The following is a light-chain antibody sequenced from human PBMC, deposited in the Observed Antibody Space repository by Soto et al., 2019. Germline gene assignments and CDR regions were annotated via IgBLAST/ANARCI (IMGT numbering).Light chain of an antibody. CDR2: DVS. Sequence: QSVLTQPRSVSGSPGQSVTISCTGTSSDVGGYNYVSWYQQHPGKAPKGMIYDVSERPSGVPDRFSGSKSGNTASLTISGLQAEDEADYYCCSNAGSYEVFGGGTKQTVL. CDR1: SSDVGGYNY. J-gene: IGLJ2*01. V-gene: IGLV2-11*01. CDR3: CSNAGSYEV.